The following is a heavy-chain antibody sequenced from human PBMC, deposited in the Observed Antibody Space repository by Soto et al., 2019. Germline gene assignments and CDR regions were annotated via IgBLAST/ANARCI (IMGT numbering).Heavy chain of an antibody. CDR3: AASPSFSQIYYYGAMDV. CDR1: GFSFTSSA. CDR2: IVVGSDKT. V-gene: IGHV1-58*02. J-gene: IGHJ6*02. Sequence: QMQLVQSGPEVKKPGTSVKDSCKSSGFSFTSSAMQWVLQARGQRIEWIGWIVVGSDKTNYAQKFQERVTITRYLSTNTFFLDLRSRRSEDTAVYYCAASPSFSQIYYYGAMDVWRQETTVALTS.